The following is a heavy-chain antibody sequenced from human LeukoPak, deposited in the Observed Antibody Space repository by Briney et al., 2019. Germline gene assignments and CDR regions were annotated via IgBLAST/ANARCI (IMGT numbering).Heavy chain of an antibody. Sequence: KHGESLKISCKASGYSFTSYWIGWVRQMPGKGLEWMGIIYPGDSDTRYSPSFQGQVTISADKSISTAYLQWSSLKASDTAMYYCARHDPYSSSWHFDYWGQGTLVTVSS. CDR3: ARHDPYSSSWHFDY. CDR1: GYSFTSYW. J-gene: IGHJ4*02. D-gene: IGHD6-6*01. V-gene: IGHV5-51*01. CDR2: IYPGDSDT.